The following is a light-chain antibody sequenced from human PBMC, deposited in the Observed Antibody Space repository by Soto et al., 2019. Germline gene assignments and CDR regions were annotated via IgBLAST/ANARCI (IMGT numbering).Light chain of an antibody. V-gene: IGKV3-20*01. CDR1: QSVSSNY. J-gene: IGKJ1*01. CDR2: TTS. Sequence: EIVLPQSPGTLSLSPGERATLSCRASQSVSSNYLAWYQQKPGQAPRLLIYTTSSRATGIPDRFGGSGSGTDFTLTISRLEPEDFAVYYCQQYGSSPWTFGQGTKVEIK. CDR3: QQYGSSPWT.